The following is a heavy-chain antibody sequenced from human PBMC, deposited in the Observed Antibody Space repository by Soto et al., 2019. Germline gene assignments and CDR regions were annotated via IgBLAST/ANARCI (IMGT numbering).Heavy chain of an antibody. D-gene: IGHD2-15*01. CDR1: GFSLSTTGVG. Sequence: QITLQESGPTLVKPTQTLTLTCTFSGFSLSTTGVGVGWIRQPAGKALEWLALIYWDDDKRYSPFLNSRLTITKDTSKNQVVLTMTNMDPVDTATYYCARARLYCTGGSCTTWFDYWGQGTLVTVSS. V-gene: IGHV2-5*02. CDR3: ARARLYCTGGSCTTWFDY. CDR2: IYWDDDK. J-gene: IGHJ4*02.